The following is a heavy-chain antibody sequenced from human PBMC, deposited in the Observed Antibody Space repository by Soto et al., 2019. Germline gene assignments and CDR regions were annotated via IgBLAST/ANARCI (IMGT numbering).Heavy chain of an antibody. D-gene: IGHD3-10*01. CDR2: IYHRGST. Sequence: ILSRPFVVSGGRISSKDRWSWVRQPPGKGLEWIGEIYHRGSTNYNPSLKSRVTISVDKSKNQFSLKLSSVTAADTAVYYCARDAITMVRVVIKKCIDYWDQGTL. CDR1: GGRISSKDR. V-gene: IGHV4-4*02. CDR3: ARDAITMVRVVIKKCIDY. J-gene: IGHJ4*02.